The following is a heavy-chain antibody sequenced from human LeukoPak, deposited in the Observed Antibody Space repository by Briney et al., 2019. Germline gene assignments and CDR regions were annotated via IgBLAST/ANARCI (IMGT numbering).Heavy chain of an antibody. J-gene: IGHJ6*02. D-gene: IGHD5-18*01. Sequence: PSETLSLTCTVSGGSIRSSGYYWSWIRQDPAKGLEWIGYIYHSGSTYYNPSLKSRVTISVDTSKNQFSLKLSSVTAADTAVYYCARDDSYPYYYYYGMDVWGQGTTVTVSS. CDR2: IYHSGST. V-gene: IGHV4-31*03. CDR1: GGSIRSSGYY. CDR3: ARDDSYPYYYYYGMDV.